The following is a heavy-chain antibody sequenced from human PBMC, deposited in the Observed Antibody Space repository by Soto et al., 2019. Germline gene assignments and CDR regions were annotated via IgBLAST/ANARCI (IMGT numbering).Heavy chain of an antibody. V-gene: IGHV4-59*01. J-gene: IGHJ6*02. CDR2: IYYSGST. CDR3: ARDDVYSSSWYGMDV. D-gene: IGHD6-13*01. CDR1: GGSISSYY. Sequence: PSETLSLTCTVSGGSISSYYWSWIRQPPGKGLEWIGYIYYSGSTNHNPSLKSRVTISVDTSKNQFSLKLSSVTAADTAVYYCARDDVYSSSWYGMDVWGQGTTVTVSS.